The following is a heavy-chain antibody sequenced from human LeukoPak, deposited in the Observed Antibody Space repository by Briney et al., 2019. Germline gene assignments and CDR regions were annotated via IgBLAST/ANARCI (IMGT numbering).Heavy chain of an antibody. D-gene: IGHD3-3*01. CDR1: GFTFKSYT. CDR3: ARETYNDFWSGLNWFDP. V-gene: IGHV3-21*01. CDR2: ISPSSSSI. J-gene: IGHJ5*02. Sequence: GGSLRLSCAASGFTFKSYTMNWVRQAPGKGLEWVSSISPSSSSIYYADSVRGRFTVSRDNAKKSLSLQMNSLRVEDTAIYYCARETYNDFWSGLNWFDPWGQGTLVTVSS.